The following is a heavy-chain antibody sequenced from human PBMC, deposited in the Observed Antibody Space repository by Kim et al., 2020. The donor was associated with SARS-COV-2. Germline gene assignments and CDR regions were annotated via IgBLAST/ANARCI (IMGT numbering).Heavy chain of an antibody. CDR1: GFTFSSYW. CDR3: VRGWDSTDGYSIY. D-gene: IGHD4-4*01. Sequence: GGSLRLSCAASGFTFSSYWMHWVRQVPGKGLVWVSRINGDGSSTNYADSVKGRFTISGDNAKNTLYLQMNNLRADDTAVFYCVRGWDSTDGYSIYWGQGALVTVSS. J-gene: IGHJ4*02. CDR2: INGDGSST. V-gene: IGHV3-74*01.